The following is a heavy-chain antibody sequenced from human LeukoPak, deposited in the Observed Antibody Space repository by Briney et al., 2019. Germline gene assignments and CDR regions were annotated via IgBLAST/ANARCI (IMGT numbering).Heavy chain of an antibody. Sequence: PGGSLRLSCAASGFTFSNYAMSWVRQAPGKGLEWVSSITGSSTYIHYADSVKGRFTISRDNAKNSLYLQMNSLRAEDTAVYYCARGFADFVWGSYPSSYWGQGILVTVSS. CDR2: ITGSSTYI. CDR1: GFTFSNYA. V-gene: IGHV3-21*01. J-gene: IGHJ4*02. CDR3: ARGFADFVWGSYPSSY. D-gene: IGHD3-16*02.